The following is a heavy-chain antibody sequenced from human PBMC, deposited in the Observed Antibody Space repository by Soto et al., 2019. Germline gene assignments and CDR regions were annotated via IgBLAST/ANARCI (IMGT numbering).Heavy chain of an antibody. CDR2: ISYTGNT. D-gene: IGHD1-26*01. CDR3: ARDMDAGVTHYFDA. CDR1: GVSIASYQ. Sequence: XESLSLQCFVSGVSIASYQWSWIRQLPEKGLEWIAYISYTGNTNYNPSFHSRVTISIDTSKNQLSLKMGSVTAADTAVYYCARDMDAGVTHYFDAWGPGTVVTVSS. J-gene: IGHJ5*02. V-gene: IGHV4-59*01.